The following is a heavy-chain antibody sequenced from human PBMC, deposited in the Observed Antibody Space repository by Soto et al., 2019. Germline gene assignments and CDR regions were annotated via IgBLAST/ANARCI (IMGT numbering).Heavy chain of an antibody. CDR1: GGSISSYY. J-gene: IGHJ6*02. V-gene: IGHV4-59*01. Sequence: PSETLSHTCTVSGGSISSYYWSWIRQPPGKGLEWIGYIYYSGSTNYNPSLKSRVTISVDTSKNQFSLKLSSVTAADTAVYYCARDSTMVRGVISDYYYGMDVWGQGTTVT. CDR2: IYYSGST. CDR3: ARDSTMVRGVISDYYYGMDV. D-gene: IGHD3-10*01.